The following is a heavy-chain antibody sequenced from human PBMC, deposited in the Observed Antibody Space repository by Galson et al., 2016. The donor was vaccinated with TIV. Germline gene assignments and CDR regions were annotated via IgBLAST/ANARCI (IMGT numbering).Heavy chain of an antibody. CDR2: IYSGGGT. CDR1: EFIVSSNY. D-gene: IGHD2-21*02. V-gene: IGHV3-66*02. Sequence: SLRLSCAASEFIVSSNYMTWVRQAPGKGLEWVSLIYSGGGTSYAASVEGRFTISRDTSKNTLYLQMNSLKPEDTAVYYCARDRRFCGNDCYLHYCYGMDVWGQGTTVTVSS. CDR3: ARDRRFCGNDCYLHYCYGMDV. J-gene: IGHJ6*02.